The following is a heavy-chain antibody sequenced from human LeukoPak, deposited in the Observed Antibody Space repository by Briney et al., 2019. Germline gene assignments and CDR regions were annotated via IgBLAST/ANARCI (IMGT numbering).Heavy chain of an antibody. CDR3: ARADYYYGMDV. V-gene: IGHV4-30-2*01. CDR2: IYHSGST. J-gene: IGHJ6*02. CDR1: GGSISSGGYS. Sequence: SETLSLTCAVSGGSISSGGYSWSWLRQPPGKGLEWIGYIYHSGSTYYNPSLKSRVTISVDRSKNQFSLKLSSVTAADTAVYYCARADYYYGMDVWGQGTTVTVSS.